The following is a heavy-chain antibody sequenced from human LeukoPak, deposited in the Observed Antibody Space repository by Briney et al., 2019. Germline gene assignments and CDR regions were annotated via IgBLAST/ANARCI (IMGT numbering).Heavy chain of an antibody. D-gene: IGHD3-3*01. CDR3: ARGENFWSGRYYMDV. CDR1: GGTFSSYA. Sequence: ASVKVSCKASGGTFSSYAISWARQAPGQGLEWMGGIIPNFGTANYAQKFQGRVTITADKSTSTAYMELSSLRSEDTAVYYCARGENFWSGRYYMDVWGKGTTVTVSS. J-gene: IGHJ6*03. V-gene: IGHV1-69*06. CDR2: IIPNFGTA.